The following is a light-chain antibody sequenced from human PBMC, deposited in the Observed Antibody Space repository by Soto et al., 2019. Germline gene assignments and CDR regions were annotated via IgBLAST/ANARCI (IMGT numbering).Light chain of an antibody. CDR3: QTWGTGIQV. J-gene: IGLJ2*01. V-gene: IGLV4-69*01. CDR1: SGHSSYA. CDR2: LNSDGSH. Sequence: QLVLTQSPSASASLGASVKLTCTLSSGHSSYAIAWHQQQPEKGPRYLMKLNSDGSHSKGDGIPDRFSGSSSGAERYLTSSRLQSEDEADYYCQTWGTGIQVFGGGTKLTVL.